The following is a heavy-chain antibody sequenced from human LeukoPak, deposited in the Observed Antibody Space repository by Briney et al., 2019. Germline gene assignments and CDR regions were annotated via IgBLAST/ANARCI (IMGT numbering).Heavy chain of an antibody. Sequence: GGSLRLSCAASGFTFSSYGMHWVRQAPGKGLEWVAVISYDGSNKYYADSVKGRFTISRDNSKNTLHLQMNSLRAEDTAVYYCAKEEYGIDYWGQGTLVTVSS. V-gene: IGHV3-30*18. CDR2: ISYDGSNK. CDR1: GFTFSSYG. J-gene: IGHJ4*02. D-gene: IGHD6-6*01. CDR3: AKEEYGIDY.